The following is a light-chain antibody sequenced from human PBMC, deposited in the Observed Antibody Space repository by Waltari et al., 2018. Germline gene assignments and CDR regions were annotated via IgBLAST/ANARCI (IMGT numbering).Light chain of an antibody. V-gene: IGLV3-1*01. J-gene: IGLJ1*01. CDR3: QAWDSSTASYV. CDR2: QDS. CDR1: KLGDKY. Sequence: SYELTQRPSVSVSPGQTASITCSGDKLGDKYACWYQQKPGQSPGLVIYQDSKRPSGIPERFSGSNSGNTATLTISGTQAMDEADYYCQAWDSSTASYVFGTGTKVTVL.